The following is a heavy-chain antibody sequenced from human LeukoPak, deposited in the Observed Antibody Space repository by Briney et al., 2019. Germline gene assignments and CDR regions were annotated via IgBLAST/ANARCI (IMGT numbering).Heavy chain of an antibody. CDR2: VYTRGST. D-gene: IGHD6-13*01. V-gene: IGHV4-61*02. Sequence: SETLSLTCTVSGDSISSGRYYWSWIRQPAGKGLEWIGRVYTRGSTNYNPSLKSRVTISIDTSKNNFSLKLSSVTAADTAVYYCAKGVGDYHSTWPDWGQGTLVTVSS. CDR3: AKGVGDYHSTWPD. J-gene: IGHJ4*02. CDR1: GDSISSGRYY.